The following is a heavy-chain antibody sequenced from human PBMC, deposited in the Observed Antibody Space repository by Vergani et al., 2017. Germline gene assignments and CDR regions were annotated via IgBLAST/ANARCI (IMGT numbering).Heavy chain of an antibody. Sequence: EVQLVESGGGLVQPGRSLRLSCAASGFTFDDYAMHWVRQAPGKGLEWVSVISWNSGSIGYADSVKGRFTISRDNAKHTLYLQMNSLRAEDTAVYYCAREGEGLQLWGYYFDYWGQGTLVTVSS. CDR1: GFTFDDYA. J-gene: IGHJ4*02. CDR2: ISWNSGSI. D-gene: IGHD5-18*01. CDR3: AREGEGLQLWGYYFDY. V-gene: IGHV3-9*01.